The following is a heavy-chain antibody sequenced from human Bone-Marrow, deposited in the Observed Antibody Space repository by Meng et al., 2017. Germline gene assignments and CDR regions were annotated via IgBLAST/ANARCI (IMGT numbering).Heavy chain of an antibody. CDR3: VREDGKVGSTSAFDV. CDR2: INGRSNYK. Sequence: GGSLRLSCAASGFSFSTYNMNWVRQAPGKGLEWVSSINGRSNYKYYAGSVKGRFTISRDNAKNSLYLQMKGLRADDTALYYCVREDGKVGSTSAFDVWGHGTMVTVSS. D-gene: IGHD1-26*01. J-gene: IGHJ3*01. V-gene: IGHV3-21*01. CDR1: GFSFSTYN.